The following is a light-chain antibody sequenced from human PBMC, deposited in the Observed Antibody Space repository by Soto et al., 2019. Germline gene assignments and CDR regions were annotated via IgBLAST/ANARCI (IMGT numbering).Light chain of an antibody. CDR3: GTWESYLSVGV. CDR2: DNN. Sequence: QSVLTQPPSVSAAPGQTVTISCSGSGSNIGSNSVSWYQQVPGTAPKLLLYDNNKRPSGIPDRFSGSKSGTSATLGITGLQSADEADYYCGTWESYLSVGVFGGGTKLTVL. CDR1: GSNIGSNS. J-gene: IGLJ2*01. V-gene: IGLV1-51*01.